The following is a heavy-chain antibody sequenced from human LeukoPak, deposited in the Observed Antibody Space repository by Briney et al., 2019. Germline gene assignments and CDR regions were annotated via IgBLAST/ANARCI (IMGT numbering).Heavy chain of an antibody. CDR2: MYYSGST. J-gene: IGHJ4*02. CDR1: GGSISSSSYY. V-gene: IGHV4-39*07. CDR3: ARDQKYYYDSSGHPLVY. D-gene: IGHD3-22*01. Sequence: SETLSLTCTVSGGSISSSSYYWGWIRQPPGKGLEWIGSMYYSGSTSYNPSLKSRVTISVDTSKNQFSLKLSSVTAADTAVYYCARDQKYYYDSSGHPLVYWGQGTLVTVSS.